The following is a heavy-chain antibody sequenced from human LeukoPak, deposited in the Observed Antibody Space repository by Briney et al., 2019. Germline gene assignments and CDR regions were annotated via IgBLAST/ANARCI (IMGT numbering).Heavy chain of an antibody. V-gene: IGHV4-30-4*01. Sequence: PSETLSLTCTVSGGSISSGDYYWSWIRQPPGKGLEWIGYIYYSGSTYYNPSLKSRVTISVDTSKNQFSLKLSSVTAADTAVYYCARDRDYYDSSGYISQFDYWGQGTLVTVSS. J-gene: IGHJ4*02. CDR2: IYYSGST. CDR1: GGSISSGDYY. D-gene: IGHD3-22*01. CDR3: ARDRDYYDSSGYISQFDY.